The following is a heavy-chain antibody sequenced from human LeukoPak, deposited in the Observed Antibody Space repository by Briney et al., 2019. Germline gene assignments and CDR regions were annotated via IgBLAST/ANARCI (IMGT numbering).Heavy chain of an antibody. V-gene: IGHV3-9*01. J-gene: IGHJ5*02. Sequence: GGSLRLSYAASGFTFDDYAMHWVRQAPGKGLEWVSGISWNSGSIGYADSVKGRFTISRDNAKNSLYLQMNSLRAEDTALYYCAKDSRGHYYDSSGYYPTWGQGTLVTVSS. D-gene: IGHD3-22*01. CDR2: ISWNSGSI. CDR3: AKDSRGHYYDSSGYYPT. CDR1: GFTFDDYA.